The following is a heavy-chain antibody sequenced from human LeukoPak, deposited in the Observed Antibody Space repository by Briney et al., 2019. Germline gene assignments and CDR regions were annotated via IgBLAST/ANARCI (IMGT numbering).Heavy chain of an antibody. CDR2: INHSGST. CDR3: ARDIGAAVAVVIVD. Sequence: SETPSLTCAVYGGSFSRYYWSWLRQPPGKGLEWIGEINHSGSTNYNPSLKSRVTISLDTFKNQFSLKLSSVTAADTAVYYCARDIGAAVAVVIVDWAQGTLVTVSS. J-gene: IGHJ4*02. D-gene: IGHD3-22*01. CDR1: GGSFSRYY. V-gene: IGHV4-34*01.